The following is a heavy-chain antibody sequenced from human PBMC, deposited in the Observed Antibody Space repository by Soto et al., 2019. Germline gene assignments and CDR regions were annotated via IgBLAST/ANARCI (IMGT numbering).Heavy chain of an antibody. CDR2: ISWSSGNI. CDR3: TKDMAAAGSSLDY. V-gene: IGHV3-9*01. CDR1: GFTFNDYA. D-gene: IGHD6-13*01. Sequence: QPGGSLRLSCVASGFTFNDYAMHWVRQGPGKGLEWVSRISWSSGNIGYADSVKGRFTISRDNAKNSLYLQMNSLRAEDTALYYCTKDMAAAGSSLDYWGQGTLVTVSS. J-gene: IGHJ4*02.